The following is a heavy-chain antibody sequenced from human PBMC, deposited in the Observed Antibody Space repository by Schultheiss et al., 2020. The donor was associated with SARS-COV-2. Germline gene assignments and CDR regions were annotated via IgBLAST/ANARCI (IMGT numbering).Heavy chain of an antibody. CDR2: IYYSGST. V-gene: IGHV4-59*01. CDR1: GFTFSSYA. Sequence: GSLRLSCAASGFTFSSYAMSWIRQPPGKGLEWIGYIYYSGSTNYNPSLKSRVTISVDTSKNQFSLKLSSVTAADTAVYYCARARTYYYDSSGYYFAKIFDYWGQGTLVTVSS. J-gene: IGHJ4*02. D-gene: IGHD3-22*01. CDR3: ARARTYYYDSSGYYFAKIFDY.